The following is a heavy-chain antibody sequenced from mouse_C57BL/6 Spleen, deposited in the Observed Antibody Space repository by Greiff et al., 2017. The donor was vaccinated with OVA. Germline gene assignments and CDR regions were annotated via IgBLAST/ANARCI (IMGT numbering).Heavy chain of an antibody. CDR1: GYSITSGYY. CDR2: ISYDGSN. V-gene: IGHV3-6*01. CDR3: SRASFYDTMDY. D-gene: IGHD2-3*01. Sequence: EVKLQESGPGLVKPSQSLSLTCSVTGYSITSGYYWNWIRQFPGNKLEWMGYISYDGSNNYNPSLKNRISITRDTSKNQCVLKLNSVTTEDTATYYCSRASFYDTMDYWGQGTSVTVSS. J-gene: IGHJ4*01.